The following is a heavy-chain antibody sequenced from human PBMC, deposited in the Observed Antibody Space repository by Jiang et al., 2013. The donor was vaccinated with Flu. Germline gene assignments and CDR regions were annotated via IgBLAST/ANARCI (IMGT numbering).Heavy chain of an antibody. CDR3: AHLDILTGLASHFDY. CDR2: IYWDDDK. J-gene: IGHJ4*01. CDR1: GFSLSTSGVG. D-gene: IGHD3-9*01. Sequence: TQTLTLTCTFSGFSLSTSGVGVGWIRQPPGKALEWLALIYWDDDKRYSPSLKSRLTITKDTSKNQVVLTMTNMDPVDTATYYCAHLDILTGLASHFDYWGQGTLVTVSS. V-gene: IGHV2-5*02.